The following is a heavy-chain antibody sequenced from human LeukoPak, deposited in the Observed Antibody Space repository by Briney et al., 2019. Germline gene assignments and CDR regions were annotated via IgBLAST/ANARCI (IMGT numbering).Heavy chain of an antibody. CDR1: GFTFSSYA. CDR2: ISGSGGST. V-gene: IGHV3-23*01. D-gene: IGHD6-13*01. CDR3: AKGAGQLGNYYYYYMDV. J-gene: IGHJ6*03. Sequence: GGSLRLSCAASGFTFSSYAMSWVRQAPGKGLEWVSAISGSGGSTYYADSVKGRFTISRDNSKNTPYLQMNSLRAEDTAVYYCAKGAGQLGNYYYYYMDVWGKGTTVTVSS.